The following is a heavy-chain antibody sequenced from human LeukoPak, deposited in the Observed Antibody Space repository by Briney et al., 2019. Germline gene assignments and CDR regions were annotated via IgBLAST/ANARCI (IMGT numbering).Heavy chain of an antibody. D-gene: IGHD3-16*01. V-gene: IGHV1-2*02. CDR3: ARGVITFGGVMMYYFDY. CDR1: GYTFTGYY. CDR2: INPNSGGT. J-gene: IGHJ4*02. Sequence: GASVKVSCKASGYTFTGYYMHWVRQAPGQGLEWMGWINPNSGGTNYAQKFQGRVTMTRDTSISTAYMEPSRLRSDDAAVYYCARGVITFGGVMMYYFDYWGQGTLVTVSS.